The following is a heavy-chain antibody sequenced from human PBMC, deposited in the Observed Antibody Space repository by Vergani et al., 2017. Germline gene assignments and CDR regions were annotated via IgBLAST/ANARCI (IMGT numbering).Heavy chain of an antibody. D-gene: IGHD3-10*01. CDR2: ISYDGSNK. CDR3: ARDLPLIYYQRYFDL. CDR1: GFTFSSYA. V-gene: IGHV3-30-3*01. Sequence: QVQLVESGGGVVQPGRSLRLSCAASGFTFSSYAMHWVRQAPGKGLEWVAVISYDGSNKYYADSVKGRVTISRDNSKNTLYLQMNSLRAEGTAVYYCARDLPLIYYQRYFDLWGRGTLVTVSS. J-gene: IGHJ2*01.